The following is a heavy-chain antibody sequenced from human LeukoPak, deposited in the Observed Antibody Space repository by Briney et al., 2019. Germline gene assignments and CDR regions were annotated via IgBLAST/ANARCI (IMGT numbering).Heavy chain of an antibody. Sequence: PGGSLRLSCAASGFTFSSYAMSWVRQAPEKGLEWVSTIGGSDGSTDYADSVKGRFTISRDNFKNTLYLQMKSLRVEDTAVYYCAREPGYSIGWGIDNWGQGTLATVSS. CDR3: AREPGYSIGWGIDN. D-gene: IGHD6-19*01. V-gene: IGHV3-23*01. J-gene: IGHJ4*02. CDR2: IGGSDGST. CDR1: GFTFSSYA.